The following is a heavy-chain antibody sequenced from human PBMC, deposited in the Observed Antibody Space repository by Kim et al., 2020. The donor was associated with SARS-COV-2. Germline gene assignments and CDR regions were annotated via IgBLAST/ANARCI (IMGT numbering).Heavy chain of an antibody. D-gene: IGHD3-16*01. Sequence: GGSLRLSCAASGFTFSSYSMNWVRQAPGKGLEWVSSISSSSSYIYYADSVKGRFTISRDNAKNSLYLQMNSLRAEDTAVYYCARLGGTQKRYYYYGMDVWGQGTTVTVSS. CDR3: ARLGGTQKRYYYYGMDV. CDR2: ISSSSSYI. V-gene: IGHV3-21*01. CDR1: GFTFSSYS. J-gene: IGHJ6*02.